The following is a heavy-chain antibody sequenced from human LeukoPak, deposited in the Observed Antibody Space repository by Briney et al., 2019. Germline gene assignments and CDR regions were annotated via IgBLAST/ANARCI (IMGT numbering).Heavy chain of an antibody. CDR1: GGSISSYY. V-gene: IGHV4-4*07. CDR2: IYISGTT. J-gene: IGHJ4*01. D-gene: IGHD3-22*01. CDR3: ARDEAGSGYIDY. Sequence: SETLSLTCTVSGGSISSYYWSWIRQPPGKGLEWIGRIYISGTTNYNSSLKSRITMSLDTSKNQLSLKLSSVTAADTAVYYCARDEAGSGYIDYWGQGTLATVSS.